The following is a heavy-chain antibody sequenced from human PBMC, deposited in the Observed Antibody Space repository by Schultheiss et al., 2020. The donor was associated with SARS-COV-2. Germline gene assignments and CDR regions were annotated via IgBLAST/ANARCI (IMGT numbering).Heavy chain of an antibody. D-gene: IGHD3-22*01. Sequence: ASVKVSCKASGYTFTSYGISWVRQAPGQGLEWMGWISAYNGNTNYAQNLQGRVTMTTDTSTSTAYMELRSLRSDDTAVYYCARDRAPYYYDSSGYYADYWGQGTLVTVSS. J-gene: IGHJ4*02. V-gene: IGHV1-18*04. CDR1: GYTFTSYG. CDR3: ARDRAPYYYDSSGYYADY. CDR2: ISAYNGNT.